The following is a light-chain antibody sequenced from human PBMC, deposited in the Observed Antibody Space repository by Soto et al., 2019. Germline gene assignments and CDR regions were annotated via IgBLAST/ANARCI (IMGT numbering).Light chain of an antibody. CDR3: QQRSNWPLSIT. CDR1: QSVSDK. V-gene: IGKV3-15*01. J-gene: IGKJ5*01. CDR2: RAS. Sequence: EVLMTQSPDTLYVSPGERVTLSCRASQSVSDKLAWYQQKPGQGPRLLVYRASTRTLGIPARFSGSESGTEFTLTISSLQSEDFAVYYCQQRSNWPLSITFGQGTRLEIK.